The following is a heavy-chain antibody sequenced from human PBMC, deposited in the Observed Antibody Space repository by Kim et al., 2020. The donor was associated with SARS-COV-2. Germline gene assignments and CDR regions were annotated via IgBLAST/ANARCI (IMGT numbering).Heavy chain of an antibody. CDR2: ISAYNGNT. CDR1: GYTFTSYG. CDR3: ARVVLVVVPAAIDYYYGMDV. D-gene: IGHD2-2*01. Sequence: ASVKVSCKASGYTFTSYGISWVRQAPGQGLEWMGWISAYNGNTNYAQKLHGRVTMTTDTSTSTAYMELRSLRSDDTAVYYCARVVLVVVPAAIDYYYGMDVWGQGTTVTVSS. J-gene: IGHJ6*02. V-gene: IGHV1-18*04.